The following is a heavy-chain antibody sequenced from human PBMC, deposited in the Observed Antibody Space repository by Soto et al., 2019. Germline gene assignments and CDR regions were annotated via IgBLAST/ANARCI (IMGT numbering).Heavy chain of an antibody. J-gene: IGHJ6*02. CDR1: GYSFTSYW. D-gene: IGHD3-22*01. CDR2: IYPGDSDT. CDR3: ARRPSGYPGHYYGMDV. V-gene: IGHV5-51*01. Sequence: RESLNISCKGSGYSFTSYWSGWVRQMPGKGLEWMGIIYPGDSDTRYGPSFQGQVTISADKSISTAYLQWSSLKASDTAMYYCARRPSGYPGHYYGMDVWGQGTTVTVSS.